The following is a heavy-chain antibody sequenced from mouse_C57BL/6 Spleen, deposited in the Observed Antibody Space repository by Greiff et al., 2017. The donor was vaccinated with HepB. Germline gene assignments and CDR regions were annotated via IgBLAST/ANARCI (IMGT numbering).Heavy chain of an antibody. CDR2: IDPETGGT. CDR1: GYTFTDYE. D-gene: IGHD4-1*01. V-gene: IGHV1-15*01. Sequence: QVQLQQSGAELVRPGASVTLSCKASGYTFTDYEMHWVKQTPVHGLEWIGAIDPETGGTAYNQKFKGKAILTADKSSSTAYMELRSLTSVDSAVYYCTRGELTVPYAMDYRGQGTSVTVSS. CDR3: TRGELTVPYAMDY. J-gene: IGHJ4*01.